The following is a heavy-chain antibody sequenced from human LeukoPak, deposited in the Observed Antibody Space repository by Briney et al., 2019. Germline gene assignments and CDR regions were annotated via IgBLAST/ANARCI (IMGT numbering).Heavy chain of an antibody. CDR1: GGSISSSSYY. CDR3: ARHEQLWSLDY. D-gene: IGHD5-18*01. J-gene: IGHJ4*02. CDR2: IYYSGST. V-gene: IGHV4-39*01. Sequence: SETLSLTCTVSGGSISSSSYYWGWIRQPPGKGLEWIGSIYYSGSTYYNPSLKSRVTISVDTSKNQFSLKLSSVTAADTAMYYCARHEQLWSLDYWGQGTLVTVSS.